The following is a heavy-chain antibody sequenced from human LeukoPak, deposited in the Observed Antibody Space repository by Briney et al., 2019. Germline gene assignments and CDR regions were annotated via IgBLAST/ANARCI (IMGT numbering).Heavy chain of an antibody. D-gene: IGHD2-2*01. CDR3: ARDRLPAAVDY. CDR1: GYTFTGYY. J-gene: IGHJ4*02. Sequence: GASVKVSCKASGYTFTGYYMHWVRQAPGQGLEWMGWINPSGGSTSYAQKFQGRVTMTRDTSTSTVYMELSSLRSEDTAVYYCARDRLPAAVDYWGQGTLVTVSS. V-gene: IGHV1-46*01. CDR2: INPSGGST.